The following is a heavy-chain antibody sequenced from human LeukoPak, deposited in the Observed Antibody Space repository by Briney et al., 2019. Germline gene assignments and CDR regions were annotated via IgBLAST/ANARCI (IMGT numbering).Heavy chain of an antibody. CDR3: ARAHVAPNYYYYYMDV. J-gene: IGHJ6*03. CDR1: GGSISSSNW. CDR2: IYHSGST. V-gene: IGHV4-4*02. D-gene: IGHD2-21*01. Sequence: SETLSLTCAVSGGSISSSNWWSWVRQPPGKGLEWIGEIYHSGSTNYNPSLKSRVTISVDTSKNQFSLKLSSVTAADTAVYYCARAHVAPNYYYYYMDVWGKGTTVTVSS.